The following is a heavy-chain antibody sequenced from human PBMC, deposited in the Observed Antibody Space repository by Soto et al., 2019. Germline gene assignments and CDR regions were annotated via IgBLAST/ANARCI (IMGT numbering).Heavy chain of an antibody. CDR3: ARETYSSSSGPRRSGLLWFDP. CDR2: VIPIFGTA. Sequence: GASVKVSCKASGGTFSIYAIIWVRQAPGQGLEWMGGVIPIFGTANYAQKFQGRVTITADESTSTAYMELSSLRSEDTAVYYCARETYSSSSGPRRSGLLWFDPWGQGTLVTVSS. J-gene: IGHJ5*02. D-gene: IGHD6-6*01. CDR1: GGTFSIYA. V-gene: IGHV1-69*13.